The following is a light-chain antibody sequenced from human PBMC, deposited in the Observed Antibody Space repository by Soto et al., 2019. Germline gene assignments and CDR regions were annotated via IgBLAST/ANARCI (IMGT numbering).Light chain of an antibody. Sequence: QSVLTAPPSVSGAPGQRVTISCTRSSSNIGAGYDVHWYQQLPGTAPKLLIYGNNNRPSGVPDRFSGSKSGTSASLAITGLQAEDEADYYCQSYDSSLSAYVFGTGTKVTVL. CDR2: GNN. V-gene: IGLV1-40*01. J-gene: IGLJ1*01. CDR1: SSNIGAGYD. CDR3: QSYDSSLSAYV.